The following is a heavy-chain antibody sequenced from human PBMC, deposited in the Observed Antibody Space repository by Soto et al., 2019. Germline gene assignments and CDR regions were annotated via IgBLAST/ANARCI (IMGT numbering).Heavy chain of an antibody. V-gene: IGHV3-23*01. CDR3: AKDRYCSGGSCYDAFDI. Sequence: GGSLRLSCAASGFTFSSYAMSWVRQAPGKGLEWVSAISGRGGSRYYADSVKGRFTISRDNSKNTLYLQMNSLRAEDTAVYYCAKDRYCSGGSCYDAFDIWGQGTMVTVSS. J-gene: IGHJ3*02. CDR1: GFTFSSYA. CDR2: ISGRGGSR. D-gene: IGHD2-15*01.